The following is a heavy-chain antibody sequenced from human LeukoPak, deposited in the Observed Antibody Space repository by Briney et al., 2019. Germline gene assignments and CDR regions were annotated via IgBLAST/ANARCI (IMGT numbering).Heavy chain of an antibody. D-gene: IGHD2-15*01. CDR2: IYHSGST. CDR1: GYSISSGYY. Sequence: SETLSLTRAVSGYSISSGYYWGWIRQPPGKGLEWIGSIYHSGSTYYNPSLKSRVTISVDTSKNQFSLKLSSVTAADTAVYYCARAGYCSGGSCDSWFDPWGHGTLVTVSS. CDR3: ARAGYCSGGSCDSWFDP. V-gene: IGHV4-38-2*01. J-gene: IGHJ5*02.